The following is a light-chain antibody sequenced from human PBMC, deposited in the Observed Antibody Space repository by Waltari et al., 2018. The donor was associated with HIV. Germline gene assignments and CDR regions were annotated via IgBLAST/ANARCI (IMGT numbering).Light chain of an antibody. Sequence: TCQGDSLRSYYASWYQQKPGQAPVLVIYGKNNRPSGIPDRFSGSSSGNTASLTITGAQAEDEADYYCNSRDSSGNHLVFGGGTKLTVL. CDR1: SLRSYY. V-gene: IGLV3-19*01. CDR3: NSRDSSGNHLV. J-gene: IGLJ2*01. CDR2: GKN.